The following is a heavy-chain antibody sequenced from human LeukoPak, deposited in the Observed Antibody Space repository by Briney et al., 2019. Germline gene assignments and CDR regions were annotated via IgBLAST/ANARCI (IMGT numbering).Heavy chain of an antibody. CDR1: GGSFSGYY. D-gene: IGHD6-13*01. CDR3: ARRFHRGSSWPH. Sequence: SETLSLTCAVYGGSFSGYYWSWIRQPPGKGLEWIGEINHSGSTNYNPSLKSRVTISVDTSKNQFSLKLSSVTAADTAVYYCARRFHRGSSWPHWGQGILVTVSS. V-gene: IGHV4-34*01. CDR2: INHSGST. J-gene: IGHJ4*02.